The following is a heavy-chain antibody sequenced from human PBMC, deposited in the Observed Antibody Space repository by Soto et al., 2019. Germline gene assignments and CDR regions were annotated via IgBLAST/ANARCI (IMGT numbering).Heavy chain of an antibody. V-gene: IGHV1-69*02. D-gene: IGHD1-26*01. CDR1: GGTFSSYT. CDR2: IIPILGIA. J-gene: IGHJ3*02. CDR3: ANGATGNAFDI. Sequence: GASVKVSCKASGGTFSSYTSSWVRQAPGQGLEWMGRIIPILGIANYAQKFQGRVTITADKSTSTAYMELSSLRSEDTAVYYCANGATGNAFDIWGQGTMVTVSS.